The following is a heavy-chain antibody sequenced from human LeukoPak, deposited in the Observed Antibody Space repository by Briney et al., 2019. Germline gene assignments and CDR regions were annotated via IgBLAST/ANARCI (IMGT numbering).Heavy chain of an antibody. J-gene: IGHJ3*02. CDR3: ARPDGSGSYYVAFDI. Sequence: GESLKISCKGSGYSFTSYWTAWVRQMPGKGLEWMGIIYPGDSDTRYSPSFQGQVTISADKSISTAYLQWSSLKASDTAMYYCARPDGSGSYYVAFDIWGQGTMVTVSS. D-gene: IGHD3-10*01. CDR2: IYPGDSDT. V-gene: IGHV5-51*01. CDR1: GYSFTSYW.